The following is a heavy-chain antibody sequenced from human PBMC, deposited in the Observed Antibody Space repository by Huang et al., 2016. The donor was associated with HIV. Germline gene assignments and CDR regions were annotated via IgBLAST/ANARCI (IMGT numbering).Heavy chain of an antibody. CDR1: GGSFSGYY. CDR2: INQSGST. D-gene: IGHD3-22*01. J-gene: IGHJ4*02. Sequence: QVQLQQWGAGLLKPSETLSLTCAVYGGSFSGYYWSWIRQPPGKGLEWIGEINQSGSTNYNPSLKSRVTRSVGTSKNQFSLKLSSVTVADTAVYYCARDYYYYDSSGYLHYFDYWGQGTLVTVSS. V-gene: IGHV4-34*01. CDR3: ARDYYYYDSSGYLHYFDY.